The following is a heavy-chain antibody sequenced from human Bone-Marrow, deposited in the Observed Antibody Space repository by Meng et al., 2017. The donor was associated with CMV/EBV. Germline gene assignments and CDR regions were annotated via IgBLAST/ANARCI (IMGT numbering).Heavy chain of an antibody. V-gene: IGHV3-30*04. J-gene: IGHJ3*02. CDR2: ISYDGSNK. Sequence: GGSLKISCAASGFTFSSYAMHWVRQAPGKGLEWVAVISYDGSNKYYADSVKGRFTISRDNSKNTLYLQMNSLRAEDTAVYYCAGHFAFDIWGQGTMVTVSS. D-gene: IGHD3-3*02. CDR1: GFTFSSYA. CDR3: AGHFAFDI.